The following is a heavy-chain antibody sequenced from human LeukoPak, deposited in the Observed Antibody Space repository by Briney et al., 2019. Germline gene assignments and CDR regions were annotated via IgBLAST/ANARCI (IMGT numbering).Heavy chain of an antibody. CDR2: INPNSGGT. CDR1: GYTFTGYY. CDR3: ARDLRRRIVGATGGSDI. Sequence: ASVKVSCKASGYTFTGYYMHWVRQAPGQGREWMGWINPNSGGTNYAQKFQGRVTMTRDTSISTAYMELSRLRSDDTAVYYCARDLRRRIVGATGGSDIWGQGTMVTVSS. D-gene: IGHD1-26*01. V-gene: IGHV1-2*02. J-gene: IGHJ3*02.